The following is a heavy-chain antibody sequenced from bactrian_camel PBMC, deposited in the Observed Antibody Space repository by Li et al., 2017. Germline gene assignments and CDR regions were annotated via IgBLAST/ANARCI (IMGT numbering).Heavy chain of an antibody. D-gene: IGHD7*01. CDR3: VPEVRTGTFQADFGS. Sequence: VQLVESGGGLVQPGESLKLSCAASGFTFSNYDMMWVRQAPGKGLEWVSTISGSGGLTYYADSVKGRFTISRDNAKNTVYPQMNSLKSEDTAVYYLVPEVRTGTFQADFGSWGQGTQVTVS. CDR1: GFTFSNYD. CDR2: ISGSGGLT. J-gene: IGHJ6*01. V-gene: IGHV3S40*01.